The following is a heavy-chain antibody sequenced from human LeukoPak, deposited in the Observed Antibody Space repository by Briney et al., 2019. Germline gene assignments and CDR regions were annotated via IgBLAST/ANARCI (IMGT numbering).Heavy chain of an antibody. J-gene: IGHJ3*02. V-gene: IGHV1-69*06. CDR2: IIPIFGTA. CDR3: ERDAIGDYDYVWGSYRYDAFDI. Sequence: SVKVSCKASGGTFSSYAISWMRQAPGQGLEWMGGIIPIFGTANYAQKFQGRVTITADKCTSTAYMELSSLRSEDTAVYYCERDAIGDYDYVWGSYRYDAFDIWGQGTMVTVSS. D-gene: IGHD3-16*02. CDR1: GGTFSSYA.